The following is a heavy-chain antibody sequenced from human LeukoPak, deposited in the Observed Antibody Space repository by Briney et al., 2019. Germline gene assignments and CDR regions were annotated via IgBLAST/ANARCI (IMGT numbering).Heavy chain of an antibody. CDR3: ARSGVFSGYDAFDI. Sequence: PSETLSLTCTVSGGSINISYWSWIRQPPGKGLEWIGYICHRGSTNYNPSLKSRITVSVDTSKNQFSLKVTSVTAADTAVYYCARSGVFSGYDAFDIWGQGTMVTVSS. D-gene: IGHD3-9*01. V-gene: IGHV4-4*09. CDR1: GGSINISY. CDR2: ICHRGST. J-gene: IGHJ3*02.